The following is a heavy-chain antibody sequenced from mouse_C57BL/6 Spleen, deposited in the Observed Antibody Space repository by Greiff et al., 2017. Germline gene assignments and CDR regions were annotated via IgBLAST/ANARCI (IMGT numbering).Heavy chain of an antibody. V-gene: IGHV5-17*01. CDR2: ISSGSSTI. D-gene: IGHD1-1*01. CDR1: GFTFSDYG. J-gene: IGHJ1*03. CDR3: ARKFSSSYKDWYFDV. Sequence: EVKVVESGGGLVKPGGSLKLSCAASGFTFSDYGMHWVRQAPEKGLEWVAYISSGSSTIYYADTVKGRFTISRDNAKNTPFLQMTSLRSEDTAMYYCARKFSSSYKDWYFDVWGTGTTVTVSS.